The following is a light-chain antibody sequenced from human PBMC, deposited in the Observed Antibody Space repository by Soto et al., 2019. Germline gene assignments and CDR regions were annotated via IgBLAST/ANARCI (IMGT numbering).Light chain of an antibody. CDR3: MQGLQTPRIT. J-gene: IGKJ5*01. CDR1: QSLLQRNGHNY. Sequence: DIVLTQSPVYLPVTPGEPASISCRSSQSLLQRNGHNYVDWYVQKAGQSPHLLIYLASSRATGVPDRFSGSGSGTNFTLEISRVEAEDGGLYYCMQGLQTPRITFDQGTRLDIK. V-gene: IGKV2-28*01. CDR2: LAS.